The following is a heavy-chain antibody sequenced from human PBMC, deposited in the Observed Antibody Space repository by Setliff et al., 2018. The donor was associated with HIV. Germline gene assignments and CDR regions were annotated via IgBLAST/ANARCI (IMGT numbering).Heavy chain of an antibody. V-gene: IGHV4-31*03. CDR2: IFHSGDT. CDR1: GASVGSGDYY. CDR3: ATRPRIAARPFDY. J-gene: IGHJ4*02. D-gene: IGHD6-6*01. Sequence: PSETLSLTCSVSGASVGSGDYYWHWIRQHPEKALEWIGYIFHSGDTYYNPSLKSRISMSVDTSKNQFSLELTSLTAADTAVYYCATRPRIAARPFDYWGQGMLVTVS.